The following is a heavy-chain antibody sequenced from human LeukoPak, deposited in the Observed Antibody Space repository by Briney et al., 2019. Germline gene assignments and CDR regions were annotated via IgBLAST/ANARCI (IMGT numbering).Heavy chain of an antibody. D-gene: IGHD7-27*01. CDR1: GFTFPNYA. CDR3: AKDRSAFSPGALDY. V-gene: IGHV3-23*01. J-gene: IGHJ4*02. CDR2: INFSGTTT. Sequence: GGSLRPSCTASGFTFPNYAMSWVRQAPGKGLEWVSGINFSGTTTYYADSVKGRFTVSRDTSKNTVYLQMNSLRADDTAVYYCAKDRSAFSPGALDYWGQGTLVTVSS.